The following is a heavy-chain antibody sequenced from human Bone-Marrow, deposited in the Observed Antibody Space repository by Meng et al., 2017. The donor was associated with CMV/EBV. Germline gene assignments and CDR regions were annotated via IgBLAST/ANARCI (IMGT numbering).Heavy chain of an antibody. V-gene: IGHV3-43D*03. CDR1: GFRFDDYG. J-gene: IGHJ1*01. CDR3: AKGERVFIVGEYFQH. Sequence: GGSLRLSCVASGFRFDDYGMTWVRQAPGKGLEWVSLISWDGGSTYYADSVKGRFTISRDNSKNSLYLQMNSLRAEDTALYYCAKGERVFIVGEYFQHWGQGTLVTVSS. D-gene: IGHD3-22*01. CDR2: ISWDGGST.